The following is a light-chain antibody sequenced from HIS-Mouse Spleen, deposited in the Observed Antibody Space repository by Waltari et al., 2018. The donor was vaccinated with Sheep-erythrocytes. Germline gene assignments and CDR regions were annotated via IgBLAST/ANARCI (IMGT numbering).Light chain of an antibody. Sequence: QSALTQPRSVSGSPGQSVTISCTGTSSDVGGYNYVSWYQQHPGKAPKPMIYDVSKRPSGVPDRFSGSTSGNTASLTISGLQAEDEADYYCCSYAGSYTLVFGGGTKLTVL. CDR3: CSYAGSYTLV. CDR1: SSDVGGYNY. CDR2: DVS. V-gene: IGLV2-11*01. J-gene: IGLJ2*01.